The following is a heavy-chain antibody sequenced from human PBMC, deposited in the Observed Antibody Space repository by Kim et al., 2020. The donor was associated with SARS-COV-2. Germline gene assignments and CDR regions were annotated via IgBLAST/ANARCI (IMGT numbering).Heavy chain of an antibody. CDR1: GFTFSSYA. D-gene: IGHD6-13*01. V-gene: IGHV3-23*01. CDR2: ISGSGGST. J-gene: IGHJ4*02. CDR3: AKSAEWDSSWYPDKEYFDY. Sequence: GGSLRLSCAASGFTFSSYAMSWVRQAPGKGLEWVSAISGSGGSTYYADSVKGRFTISRDNSKNTLYLQMNSLRAEDTAVYYCAKSAEWDSSWYPDKEYFDYWGQGTLVTVSS.